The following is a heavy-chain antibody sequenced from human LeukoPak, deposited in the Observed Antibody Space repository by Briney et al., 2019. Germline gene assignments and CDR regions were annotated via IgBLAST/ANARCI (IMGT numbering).Heavy chain of an antibody. Sequence: ASVKVSCKTSGYSFSTYAISWGRQAPGQGLEWMGWTATTNDHTNFAQKFQGRVTMTADTSTSTAYMELRSLRSDDTALYYCARGGTPDACDIWGQGTMVTVSS. V-gene: IGHV1-18*01. CDR1: GYSFSTYA. CDR2: TATTNDHT. J-gene: IGHJ3*02. D-gene: IGHD3-16*01. CDR3: ARGGTPDACDI.